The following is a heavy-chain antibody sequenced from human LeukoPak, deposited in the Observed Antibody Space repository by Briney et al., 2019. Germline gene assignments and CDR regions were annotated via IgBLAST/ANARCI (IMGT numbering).Heavy chain of an antibody. CDR3: AKTRRYYDSSGYYNYYYYYYMDV. V-gene: IGHV3-23*01. D-gene: IGHD3-22*01. CDR2: ISGSGGST. J-gene: IGHJ6*03. Sequence: PGGSLRLSCAASGFTFSSYAMSWVRQAPGKGLEWVSAISGSGGSTYYADSVKGRFTISRDNSKNTLYLQMNSLRAEDTAVYYCAKTRRYYDSSGYYNYYYYYYMDVWGKGTTVTVSS. CDR1: GFTFSSYA.